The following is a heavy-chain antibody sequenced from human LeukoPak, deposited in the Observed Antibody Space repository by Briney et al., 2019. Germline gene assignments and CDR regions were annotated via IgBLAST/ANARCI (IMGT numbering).Heavy chain of an antibody. CDR1: GYSISSGYY. Sequence: SETLSLTCTVSGYSISSGYYWGWIRQPPGKGLEWIGSIYHSGSTYYNPSLKSRVTISVDTSKNQFSLKLSSVTAADTAVYYCARIPYSSSWYGDYWGQGTLVTVSS. CDR3: ARIPYSSSWYGDY. J-gene: IGHJ4*02. V-gene: IGHV4-38-2*02. CDR2: IYHSGST. D-gene: IGHD6-13*01.